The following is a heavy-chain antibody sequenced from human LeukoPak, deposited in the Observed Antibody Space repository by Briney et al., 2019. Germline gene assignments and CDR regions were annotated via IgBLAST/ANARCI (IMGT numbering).Heavy chain of an antibody. J-gene: IGHJ4*02. CDR2: VNSDGSTT. CDR3: ARGYYSSSRFDS. Sequence: GGSLKLSCAASGFPFSNYWMHWVRQAPGKGLVWVSRVNSDGSTTNYADSVKGRFTISRDNAENTLYMRMNSLRPEDTAVYYCARGYYSSSRFDSWGQRTVGPVSS. CDR1: GFPFSNYW. V-gene: IGHV3-74*01. D-gene: IGHD6-13*01.